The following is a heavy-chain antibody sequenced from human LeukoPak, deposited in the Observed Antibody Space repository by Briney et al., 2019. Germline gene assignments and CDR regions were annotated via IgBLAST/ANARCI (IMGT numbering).Heavy chain of an antibody. V-gene: IGHV3-7*01. CDR1: GFTFSSYW. D-gene: IGHD1-20*01. J-gene: IGHJ4*02. CDR2: IKQDGSEK. CDR3: ARDPPNWNGMNYFDY. Sequence: GGSLRLSCAASGFTFSSYWMSWVRQAPGKGLEWVANIKQDGSEKYYVDSVKGRFTISRDNAKNSLYLQMNSLRAEDTAVYYCARDPPNWNGMNYFDYWGQGTLITVSS.